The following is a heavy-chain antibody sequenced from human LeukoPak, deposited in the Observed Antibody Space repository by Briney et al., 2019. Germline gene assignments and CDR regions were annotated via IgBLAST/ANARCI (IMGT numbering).Heavy chain of an antibody. Sequence: PGGSLRLSCAASGFTYSNYAMSWVRQAPGKGLEWVAIIKPDGSEKYYVDSVKGRFTISRDNAENSLFLQMNGLRPEDTAVFYCARGQYTDGLSYWGQGTLVTVSS. D-gene: IGHD5-24*01. CDR1: GFTYSNYA. CDR3: ARGQYTDGLSY. J-gene: IGHJ4*02. V-gene: IGHV3-7*03. CDR2: IKPDGSEK.